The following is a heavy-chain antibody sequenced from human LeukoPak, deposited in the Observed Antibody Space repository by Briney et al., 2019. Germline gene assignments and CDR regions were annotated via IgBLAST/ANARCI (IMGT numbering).Heavy chain of an antibody. J-gene: IGHJ4*02. D-gene: IGHD5-24*01. Sequence: SETLSFTCAVYGGSFSGYYWTWIRQPPGKGLEWIGENHYSGRINYNPSLKSRVTISADTSNNHFSLKMNSVTAADTAVYYCSRGTDAYKCGNSWGQGTLVTVSS. V-gene: IGHV4-34*01. CDR2: NHYSGRI. CDR1: GGSFSGYY. CDR3: SRGTDAYKCGNS.